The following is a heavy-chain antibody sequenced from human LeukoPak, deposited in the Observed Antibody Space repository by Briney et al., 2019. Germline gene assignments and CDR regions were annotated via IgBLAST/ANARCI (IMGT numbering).Heavy chain of an antibody. V-gene: IGHV3-66*01. CDR2: IYSGGST. Sequence: GGSLRLSCEVSGFTVSSNYMSWVRQAPGKGLEWVSVIYSGGSTYYADSVKGRFTISRDNSKNTLYLQMNSLRAEDTAVYYCARDGRNYYDSSGQGYWGQGTLVTVSS. D-gene: IGHD3-22*01. J-gene: IGHJ4*02. CDR1: GFTVSSNY. CDR3: ARDGRNYYDSSGQGY.